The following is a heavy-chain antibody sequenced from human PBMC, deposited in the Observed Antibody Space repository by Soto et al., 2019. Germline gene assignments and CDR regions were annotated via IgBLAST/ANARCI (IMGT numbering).Heavy chain of an antibody. CDR2: INPNSGGT. CDR3: ARGDIVLMVYAMGSMYNWFDP. J-gene: IGHJ5*02. Sequence: GASVKVSCKASGYTFTGYYMHWVRQAPGQGLEWMGWINPNSGGTNYAQKFQGRVTMTRDTSISTAYMELSRLRSDDTAVYYCARGDIVLMVYAMGSMYNWFDPWGQGTLVTVS. CDR1: GYTFTGYY. V-gene: IGHV1-2*02. D-gene: IGHD2-8*01.